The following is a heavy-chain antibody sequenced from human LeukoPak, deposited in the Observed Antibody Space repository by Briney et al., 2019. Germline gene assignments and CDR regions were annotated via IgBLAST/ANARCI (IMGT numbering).Heavy chain of an antibody. Sequence: GGSLRLSCAASGFTFTTYAVSWVRQAPGKGLEWVSGISWNSGSIGYADSVKGRFTISRDNAKNSLYLQMNSLRAEDTAVYYCAKVDIVATIDAGRLVDYWGQGTLVTVSS. CDR3: AKVDIVATIDAGRLVDY. D-gene: IGHD5-12*01. CDR2: ISWNSGSI. CDR1: GFTFTTYA. V-gene: IGHV3-9*01. J-gene: IGHJ4*02.